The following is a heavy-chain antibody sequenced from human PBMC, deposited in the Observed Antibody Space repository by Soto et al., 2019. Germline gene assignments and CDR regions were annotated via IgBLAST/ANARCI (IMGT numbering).Heavy chain of an antibody. J-gene: IGHJ4*02. CDR2: IYYSGST. D-gene: IGHD3-3*01. CDR1: AGSISSGGYY. CDR3: ARVQTLFGIIHVFDY. V-gene: IGHV4-31*03. Sequence: SETLSLTCPLSAGSISSGGYYWSWIRQHPGKGLEWIGYIYYSGSTYYNPSLKSRVTISVDTSKNQFSLKLSSVTAADTAVYYCARVQTLFGIIHVFDYWGQGTLVTVSS.